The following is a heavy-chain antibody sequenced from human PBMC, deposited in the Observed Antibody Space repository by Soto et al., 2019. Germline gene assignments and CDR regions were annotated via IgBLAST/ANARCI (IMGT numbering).Heavy chain of an antibody. CDR2: ITTTGDT. CDR3: ARELHGGSYGMDV. CDR1: GFTFSNYD. Sequence: PGGSLRLSCAASGFTFSNYDMHWLRQVTGKGLEWVSGITTTGDTYYPGSVKGRFTISREKAKNSLYLQMNSLSAGDTAVYYCARELHGGSYGMDVWGQGTTVTVSS. J-gene: IGHJ6*02. V-gene: IGHV3-13*01.